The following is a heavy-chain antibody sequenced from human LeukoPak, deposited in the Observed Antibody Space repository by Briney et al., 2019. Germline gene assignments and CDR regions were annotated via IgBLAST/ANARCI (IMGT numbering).Heavy chain of an antibody. Sequence: SETLSLTCTVSGGSISSYYWSWIRQPPGKGLEWIGYIYYSGSTNYNPSLRSRVTISVDTSKNQFSLKLSSVTAADTAVYYCARERGAGTLDYWGQGTLVTVSS. J-gene: IGHJ4*02. V-gene: IGHV4-59*01. CDR2: IYYSGST. D-gene: IGHD6-19*01. CDR3: ARERGAGTLDY. CDR1: GGSISSYY.